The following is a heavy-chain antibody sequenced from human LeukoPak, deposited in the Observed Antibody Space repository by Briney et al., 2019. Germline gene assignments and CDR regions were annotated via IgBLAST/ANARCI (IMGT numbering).Heavy chain of an antibody. D-gene: IGHD6-19*01. CDR1: GFTFSSYG. J-gene: IGHJ4*02. Sequence: GGSLRLSWAASGFTFSSYGMHWVRQAPGKGLEWVAFIRYDGSNKYYADSVKGRFTISRDNSKNTLYLQMNSLRAEDTAVYYCAKEFAYSSGWTEYYFDYWGQGTLVTVSS. V-gene: IGHV3-30*02. CDR3: AKEFAYSSGWTEYYFDY. CDR2: IRYDGSNK.